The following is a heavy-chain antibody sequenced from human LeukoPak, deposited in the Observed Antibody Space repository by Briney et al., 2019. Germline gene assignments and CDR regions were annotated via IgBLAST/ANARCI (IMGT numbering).Heavy chain of an antibody. D-gene: IGHD3-10*01. CDR3: ARLARFAHYGSGVRRYWYFDL. Sequence: GESLRLSCAASGFTFSRHWMTWVRQAPGKGLELVSSISGSGTYIYYADSVKGRFTISRDNAENSLYLQMSSLRAEDTAVYYCARLARFAHYGSGVRRYWYFDLWGRGTLATVYS. CDR2: ISGSGTYI. J-gene: IGHJ2*01. V-gene: IGHV3-21*01. CDR1: GFTFSRHW.